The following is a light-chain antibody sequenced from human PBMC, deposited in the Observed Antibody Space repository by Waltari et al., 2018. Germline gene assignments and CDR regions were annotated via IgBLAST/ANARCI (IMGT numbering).Light chain of an antibody. CDR2: EDG. V-gene: IGLV6-57*02. J-gene: IGLJ3*02. Sequence: NFVLTQPLSVSESPGKTVTISCTASSGSIASNYVQWYRQRPGSAPPTVIYEDGRRPSGVPDRFSGSIDRSSNSASLTISGLKTEDEGDYYCHSYVDTYHVFGGGTKLTVL. CDR3: HSYVDTYHV. CDR1: SGSIASNY.